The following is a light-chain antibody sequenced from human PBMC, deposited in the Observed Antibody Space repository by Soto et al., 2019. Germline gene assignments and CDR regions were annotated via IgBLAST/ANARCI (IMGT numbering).Light chain of an antibody. J-gene: IGLJ2*01. CDR1: SSDVGTYNR. Sequence: QSALTQPPSVSGSPGQSVTISCTGTSSDVGTYNRVSWYQQPPGTAPKLMIYEVKIRPSGVPDRFSGSKSGNTASLTISGLQAEDEADYYCTSYTSRDTVVFGGGTKPPS. V-gene: IGLV2-18*02. CDR2: EVK. CDR3: TSYTSRDTVV.